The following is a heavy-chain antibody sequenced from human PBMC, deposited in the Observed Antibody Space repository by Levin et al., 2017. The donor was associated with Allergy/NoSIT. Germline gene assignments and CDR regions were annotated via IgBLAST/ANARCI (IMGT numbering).Heavy chain of an antibody. Sequence: GGSLRLSCAASGFIFSRYWMHWVRQAPGKGLVWVSRINGDGSSTSYADSVKGRFTISRDNAKNTMYVQMSSLRAEDTALYYCVRDWVGYTFDSWGQGTLVTVSS. CDR1: GFIFSRYW. J-gene: IGHJ4*02. CDR3: VRDWVGYTFDS. D-gene: IGHD5-24*01. V-gene: IGHV3-74*01. CDR2: INGDGSST.